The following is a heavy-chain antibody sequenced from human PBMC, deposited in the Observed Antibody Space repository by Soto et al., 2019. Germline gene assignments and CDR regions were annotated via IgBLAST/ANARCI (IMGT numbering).Heavy chain of an antibody. D-gene: IGHD5-18*01. J-gene: IGHJ4*02. Sequence: SETLSLTCSVSGASIYNGGYFWSWIRQSPGKGLEWIGHIHNSGSPYNNPSLKSRVTISVDTSKNQFSLKLSSVTAADTAMYYCARRYGSCFDYWGQGTLVTVSS. CDR3: ARRYGSCFDY. CDR2: IHNSGSP. V-gene: IGHV4-30-2*06. CDR1: GASIYNGGYF.